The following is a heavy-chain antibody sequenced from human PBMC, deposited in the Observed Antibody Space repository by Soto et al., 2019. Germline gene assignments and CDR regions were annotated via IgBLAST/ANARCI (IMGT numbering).Heavy chain of an antibody. CDR1: GESRGRSFA. V-gene: IGHV1-69*01. D-gene: IGHD6-13*01. Sequence: QVQLVQSGAEVKKPGWSLNVSCRASGESRGRSFAISWVRQAPGQGLEWMVAVLPIVASKGYAKRFQDRLTIDAEEGTASVARERSSVGSEDRGVYYWAVGSYRGSSWELASNYYHALGVWGQGTTVTV. J-gene: IGHJ6*02. CDR3: AVGSYRGSSWELASNYYHALGV. CDR2: VLPIVASK.